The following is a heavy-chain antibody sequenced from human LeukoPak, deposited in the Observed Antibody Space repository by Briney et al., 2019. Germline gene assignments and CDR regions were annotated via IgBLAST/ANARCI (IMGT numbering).Heavy chain of an antibody. CDR3: ARVVVAAMGYYYYYGMDV. CDR2: MNPKRGNT. Sequence: ASVTVSFTASGYTFTMYDINWVRQAPGQGVEGRGWMNPKRGNTGYAQKFQGRVTMTRNTSISTAYMELSSLRSEDTAVYYCARVVVAAMGYYYYYGMDVWGQGTTVTVSS. J-gene: IGHJ6*02. V-gene: IGHV1-8*01. CDR1: GYTFTMYD. D-gene: IGHD2-15*01.